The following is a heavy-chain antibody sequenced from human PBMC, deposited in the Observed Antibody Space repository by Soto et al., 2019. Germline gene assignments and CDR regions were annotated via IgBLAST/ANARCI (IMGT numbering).Heavy chain of an antibody. J-gene: IGHJ5*02. CDR1: GGTFSSYA. CDR2: IIPIFGTA. Sequence: QVQLVQSGAEVKKPGSSVKVSCKASGGTFSSYAISWVRQAPGQGLEWMGGIIPIFGTANYAQKFQGRVTITADESTSTAYMELRSLRSEDTAVYYCARVLGIAVAGTSWFDPWGQGTLVTVSS. D-gene: IGHD6-19*01. CDR3: ARVLGIAVAGTSWFDP. V-gene: IGHV1-69*01.